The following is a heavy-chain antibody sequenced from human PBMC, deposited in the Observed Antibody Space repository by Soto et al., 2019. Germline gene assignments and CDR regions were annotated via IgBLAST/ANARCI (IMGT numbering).Heavy chain of an antibody. Sequence: PSETLSLTCTVSGGSVTSGSYYWSWIRQPPGKGLEWIGYIYYSGSTNHNPSLKSRVTISVDTSKNQFSLKLSSVTAADTAVYYCARAGYSSSYPIDYWGQGTLVTVSS. V-gene: IGHV4-61*01. J-gene: IGHJ4*02. CDR2: IYYSGST. CDR1: GGSVTSGSYY. CDR3: ARAGYSSSYPIDY. D-gene: IGHD6-13*01.